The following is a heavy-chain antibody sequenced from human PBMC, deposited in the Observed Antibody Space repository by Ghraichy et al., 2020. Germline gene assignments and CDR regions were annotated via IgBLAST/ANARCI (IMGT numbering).Heavy chain of an antibody. CDR2: ISGSGGST. CDR3: AKGSYCTNGVCYGSDY. Sequence: GGSLRLSCAASGFTFSSYAMSWVRQAPGKGLEWVSAISGSGGSTYYADSVKGRFTISRDNSKNTLYLQMNSLRAEDTAVYYCAKGSYCTNGVCYGSDYWGQGTLVTVSS. CDR1: GFTFSSYA. D-gene: IGHD2-8*01. J-gene: IGHJ4*02. V-gene: IGHV3-23*01.